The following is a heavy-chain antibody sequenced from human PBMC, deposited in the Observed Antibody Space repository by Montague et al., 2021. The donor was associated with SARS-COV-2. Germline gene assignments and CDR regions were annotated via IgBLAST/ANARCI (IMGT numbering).Heavy chain of an antibody. Sequence: SETLSLTCAVYGGSFSGYYWSWIRQPPGKGLEWIGEINHSGSTNYNLSLKSRVTISVDTSKNQFSLKLSSVTAADTAVYYCAREGVGATTNDAFDIWGQGTMVTVSS. J-gene: IGHJ3*02. CDR2: INHSGST. CDR3: AREGVGATTNDAFDI. D-gene: IGHD1-26*01. CDR1: GGSFSGYY. V-gene: IGHV4-34*01.